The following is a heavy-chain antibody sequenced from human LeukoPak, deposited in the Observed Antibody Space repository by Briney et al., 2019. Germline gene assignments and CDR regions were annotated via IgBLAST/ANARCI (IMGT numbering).Heavy chain of an antibody. Sequence: GESLKISCKGSGYNFNTYWVAWVRQLPGKGLEWMGIIYPGDSDTRYSPSFQGQVTISADKSISTAYLQWSSLKASDTAMYYCARQNGYYDSNGLLPLYYYYGMDVWGQGTTVTVSS. J-gene: IGHJ6*02. D-gene: IGHD3-22*01. CDR1: GYNFNTYW. CDR3: ARQNGYYDSNGLLPLYYYYGMDV. CDR2: IYPGDSDT. V-gene: IGHV5-51*01.